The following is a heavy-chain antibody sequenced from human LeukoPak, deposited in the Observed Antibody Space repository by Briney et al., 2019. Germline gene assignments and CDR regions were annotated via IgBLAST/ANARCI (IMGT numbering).Heavy chain of an antibody. CDR1: GGTFSSYA. CDR3: ARVVLPARYCSSTSCYSYFDY. D-gene: IGHD2-2*01. V-gene: IGHV1-69*13. J-gene: IGHJ4*02. CDR2: IIPIFGTA. Sequence: ASVKVSCKASGGTFSSYAISWVRQAPGQGLEWMGGIIPIFGTANYAQKFQGRVTITADESTSTAYMELSSLRSEDTAVYYCARVVLPARYCSSTSCYSYFDYWGQGTLVTVSS.